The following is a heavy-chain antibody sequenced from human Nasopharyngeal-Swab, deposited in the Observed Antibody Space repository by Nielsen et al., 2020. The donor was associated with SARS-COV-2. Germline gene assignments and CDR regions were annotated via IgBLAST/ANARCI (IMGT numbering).Heavy chain of an antibody. CDR1: GYIFTNYC. CDR3: ARDAGGFYTKDQPYFDY. D-gene: IGHD3-10*01. J-gene: IGHJ4*02. CDR2: INPTGGST. Sequence: ASVKVSCKASGYIFTNYCMHWVRQAPGQGLEWMGIINPTGGSTTYAQKFQGRVIMTRDTSTSTLYMELRGLRSEDTAVYFCARDAGGFYTKDQPYFDYWGQGSLVTVSS. V-gene: IGHV1-46*01.